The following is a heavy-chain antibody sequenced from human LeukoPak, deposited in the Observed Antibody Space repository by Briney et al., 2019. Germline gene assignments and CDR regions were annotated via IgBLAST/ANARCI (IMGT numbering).Heavy chain of an antibody. J-gene: IGHJ6*04. CDR3: ARDEGQLWFGELFSGMDV. CDR1: GGTFSSYA. CDR2: IIPIFGTA. V-gene: IGHV1-69*06. D-gene: IGHD3-10*01. Sequence: ASVKVSCKASGGTFSSYAISWVRQAPGQGLEWMGGIIPIFGTANYAQKFQGRVTITADKSTSTAYMEPSSLRSEDTAVYYCARDEGQLWFGELFSGMDVWGEGTTVTVSS.